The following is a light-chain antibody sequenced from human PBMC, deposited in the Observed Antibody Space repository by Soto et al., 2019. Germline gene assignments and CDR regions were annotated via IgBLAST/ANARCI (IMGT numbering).Light chain of an antibody. J-gene: IGKJ5*01. Sequence: EIVLTQTPGTLSLSPGERATPSCRASQSVSIHLAWYQQKPGQAPRLLIYDTSTRATGIPARFSGSGSGTEFTLTISSLQSEDFAVYYCQQYSNWPPITFGQGTRLEIK. CDR1: QSVSIH. V-gene: IGKV3-15*01. CDR3: QQYSNWPPIT. CDR2: DTS.